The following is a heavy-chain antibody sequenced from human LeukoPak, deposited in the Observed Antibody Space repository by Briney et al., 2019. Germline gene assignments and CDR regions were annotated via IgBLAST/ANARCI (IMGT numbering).Heavy chain of an antibody. V-gene: IGHV4-34*01. CDR2: INHSGST. Sequence: SETLSLTCAVYGGSFSGYYWSWIRQPPGKGLEWIGEINHSGSTNYNPSLKSRVTISVDTSKNQFSLKLSSVTAADTAVYYCAKDQGTELAGDGENDYWGQGTLVTVSS. J-gene: IGHJ4*02. D-gene: IGHD1-26*01. CDR3: AKDQGTELAGDGENDY. CDR1: GGSFSGYY.